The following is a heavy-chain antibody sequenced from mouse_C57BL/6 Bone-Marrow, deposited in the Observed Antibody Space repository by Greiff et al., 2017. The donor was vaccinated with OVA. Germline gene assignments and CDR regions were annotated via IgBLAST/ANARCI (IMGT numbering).Heavy chain of an antibody. CDR1: GYTFTSYW. V-gene: IGHV1-53*01. J-gene: IGHJ4*01. CDR3: ATYDGYLYYAMDY. Sequence: QVQLQQPGTELVKPGASVKLSCKASGYTFTSYWMHWVKQRPGQGLEWIGNINPSNGGTNYNEKFKSKATLTVDKSSSTAYMQLSSLTSEDSTVYYCATYDGYLYYAMDYWGQGTSVTVSS. CDR2: INPSNGGT. D-gene: IGHD2-3*01.